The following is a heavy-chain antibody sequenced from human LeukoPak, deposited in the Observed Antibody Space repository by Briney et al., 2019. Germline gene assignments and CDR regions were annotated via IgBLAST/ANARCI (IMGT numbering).Heavy chain of an antibody. CDR1: GFTFNVYS. CDR3: ARGVRDILSGYYTDYYFYYMDV. Sequence: GGSLRLSCAASGFTFNVYSMNWVRQAPGKGLEWVSFISSSLDSNIYYADSVKGRFTISRDNAKNSLYLQMNSMRAEDTAVYYCARGVRDILSGYYTDYYFYYMDVWGKGTTVTVSS. J-gene: IGHJ6*03. D-gene: IGHD3-9*01. CDR2: ISSSLDSNI. V-gene: IGHV3-48*01.